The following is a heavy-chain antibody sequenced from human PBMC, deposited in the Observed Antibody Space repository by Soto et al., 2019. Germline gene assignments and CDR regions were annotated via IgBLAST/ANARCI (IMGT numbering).Heavy chain of an antibody. CDR3: ARRMDTAMDGYYYGMDV. D-gene: IGHD5-18*01. CDR1: GHSFTSYW. V-gene: IGHV5-10-1*01. CDR2: IDPSYSYT. Sequence: GESLKISCNGSGHSFTSYWISWVGPMPGQGREWMGRIDPSYSYTNYSPSFQGHVTISADKSISTAYLQWSSLKASDTAMYYCARRMDTAMDGYYYGMDVWGQGTTVTVSS. J-gene: IGHJ6*02.